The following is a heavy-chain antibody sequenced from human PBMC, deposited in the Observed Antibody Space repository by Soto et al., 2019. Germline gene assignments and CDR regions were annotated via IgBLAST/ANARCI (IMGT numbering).Heavy chain of an antibody. D-gene: IGHD3-10*01. CDR3: GRDIRGWFGDLLGAFDI. V-gene: IGHV3-7*01. CDR1: GFTFSSYW. Sequence: GGSLRLSCAASGFTFSSYWMSWVRQAPGKGLEWVANIKQDGSEKYYVDSVKGRFTISRDNAKNSLYLQMNRLRAEDTAVYYSGRDIRGWFGDLLGAFDIGGQGTMVAVS. J-gene: IGHJ3*02. CDR2: IKQDGSEK.